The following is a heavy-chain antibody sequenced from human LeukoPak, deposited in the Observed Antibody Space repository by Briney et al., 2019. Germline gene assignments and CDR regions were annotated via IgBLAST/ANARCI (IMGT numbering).Heavy chain of an antibody. V-gene: IGHV3-21*04. J-gene: IGHJ3*02. D-gene: IGHD1-14*01. CDR2: ISSSSSYI. Sequence: PRGSLRLSCAASGFTFSSYSMNWVRQAPGKGLEWVSSISSSSSYIYYADSVKGRFTISRDNAKNSLYLQMNSLRAEDTAVYYCAKPARTDAFDIWGQGTMVTVSS. CDR3: AKPARTDAFDI. CDR1: GFTFSSYS.